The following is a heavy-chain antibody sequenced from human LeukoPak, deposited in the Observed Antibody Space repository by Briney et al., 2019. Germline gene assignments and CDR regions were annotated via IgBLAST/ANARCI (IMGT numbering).Heavy chain of an antibody. D-gene: IGHD1-26*01. Sequence: NPSVTLSLTCTVSGASTSAYYWSWIRQPPGKGLEWIGYSYSGGNANYNPSLKSRVTISIDTSENQFSLRLTSVTAADTAVYFCAHSKRGGGYYINAFAVWGQGALVTISS. CDR1: GASTSAYY. J-gene: IGHJ3*01. CDR3: AHSKRGGGYYINAFAV. V-gene: IGHV4-59*01. CDR2: SYSGGNA.